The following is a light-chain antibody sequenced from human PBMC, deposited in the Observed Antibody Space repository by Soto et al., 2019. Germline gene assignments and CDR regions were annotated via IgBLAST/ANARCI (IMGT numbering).Light chain of an antibody. Sequence: ILMTQSPESLPVSLGERAAINCNSSQSVLYTSNNRDYLAWYRQKPGQPPQLLIHWASTRLSGVPDRFSGSGSGTHFTFPISSLQPEDVAIYFCQQYYSTPLTFGGGTRVEIK. V-gene: IGKV4-1*01. CDR1: QSVLYTSNNRDY. CDR2: WAS. J-gene: IGKJ4*01. CDR3: QQYYSTPLT.